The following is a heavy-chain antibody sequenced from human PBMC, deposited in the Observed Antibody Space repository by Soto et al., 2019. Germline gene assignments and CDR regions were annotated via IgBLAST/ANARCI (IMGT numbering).Heavy chain of an antibody. CDR2: IYYSGST. J-gene: IGHJ5*02. Sequence: SETLSLTCTVSGGSISSYYWSWIRQPPGKGLEWIGYIYYSGSTNYNPSLKSRVTISVDTSKNQFSLKLSSVTAADTAVYYCARRGEWIKYYYDSSGFDPWGQGTLVTVSS. CDR1: GGSISSYY. V-gene: IGHV4-59*01. CDR3: ARRGEWIKYYYDSSGFDP. D-gene: IGHD3-22*01.